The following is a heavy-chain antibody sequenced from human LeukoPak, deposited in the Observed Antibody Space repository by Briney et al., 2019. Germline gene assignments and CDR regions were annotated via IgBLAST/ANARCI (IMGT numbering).Heavy chain of an antibody. Sequence: SETLSLTCTVSGGSISSSSYYWGWIRQPPGKGLEWIGSMYYSGSTYYNPSLKSRVTISIDTSKNQFSLKLSSVTAADTAVYYCARRLSKQLGRYFDLWGRGTLVTVSS. V-gene: IGHV4-39*01. D-gene: IGHD6-13*01. CDR3: ARRLSKQLGRYFDL. J-gene: IGHJ2*01. CDR2: MYYSGST. CDR1: GGSISSSSYY.